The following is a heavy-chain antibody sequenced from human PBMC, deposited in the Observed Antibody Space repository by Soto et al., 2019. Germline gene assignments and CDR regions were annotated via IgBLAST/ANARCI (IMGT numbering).Heavy chain of an antibody. V-gene: IGHV3-23*01. CDR3: ARTIVGGVVHAFDF. Sequence: EVQLLESGGGLVQPGGSLRLSCAGSGFTFSSYAMNWVRQAPGQGLEWVSTVSDSGGSTYYADSVQGRFTISRDNSKNTLFLHMNSLGAEDTAIYYCARTIVGGVVHAFDFWGQGTLVTVSS. CDR1: GFTFSSYA. D-gene: IGHD1-26*01. CDR2: VSDSGGST. J-gene: IGHJ4*02.